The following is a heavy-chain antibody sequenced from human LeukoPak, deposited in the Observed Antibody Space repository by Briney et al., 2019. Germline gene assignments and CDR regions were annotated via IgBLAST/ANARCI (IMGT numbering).Heavy chain of an antibody. J-gene: IGHJ5*02. Sequence: PSETLSLTCTVSGGSIRSTSYYWGWIRQPPGKGLEWLGGVHYSGSTYDNPSLKSRVTISVDTSKNQFSLKLISVTAADTPVYYCARRSTVAGRGRFDPWGQGALVTVSS. CDR2: VHYSGST. CDR3: ARRSTVAGRGRFDP. V-gene: IGHV4-39*01. D-gene: IGHD6-19*01. CDR1: GGSIRSTSYY.